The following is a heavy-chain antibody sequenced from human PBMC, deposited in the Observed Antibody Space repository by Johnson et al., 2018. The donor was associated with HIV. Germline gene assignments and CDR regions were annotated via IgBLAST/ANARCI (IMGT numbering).Heavy chain of an antibody. D-gene: IGHD1-26*01. CDR2: ISGSGGST. Sequence: VRLVESGGGLVTPGGSLRLSCAASGFTFSDSYMAWIRQAPGRGLEWVSTISGSGGSTYYADSVHGRFTISRDTSTNTLYLQMNSLRSEDTAVYSCAFESGSYFRHAFDVWGQGTMVTVSS. J-gene: IGHJ3*01. CDR1: GFTFSDSY. V-gene: IGHV3-23*04. CDR3: AFESGSYFRHAFDV.